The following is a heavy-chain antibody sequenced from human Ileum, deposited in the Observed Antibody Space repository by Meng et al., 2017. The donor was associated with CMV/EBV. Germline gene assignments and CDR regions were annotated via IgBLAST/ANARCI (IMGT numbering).Heavy chain of an antibody. CDR2: IKTDGSYT. D-gene: IGHD5-12*01. J-gene: IGHJ4*02. CDR1: GLNCSRWW. Sequence: LSCAASGLNCSRWWMNWVRQAPGKGLVWVSRIKTDGSYTTYADSVKGRFTISRDNAKNTLYLQMNSLRVEDTAVYYCVGGGSGYMDYWGQGTLVTVSS. CDR3: VGGGSGYMDY. V-gene: IGHV3-74*03.